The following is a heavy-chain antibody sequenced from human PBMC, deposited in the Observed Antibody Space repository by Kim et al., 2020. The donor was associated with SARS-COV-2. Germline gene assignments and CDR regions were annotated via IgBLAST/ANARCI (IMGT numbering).Heavy chain of an antibody. CDR1: GFIFTDHY. CDR2: SRNKTKNYST. D-gene: IGHD2-21*02. Sequence: GGSLRLSCVASGFIFTDHYMDWVRQAPGKGLEWLGRSRNKTKNYSTEYAASVKGRFTISRDNSENSLYLRMNSLKTDDTAVYYCARTYCGGDSGRPLYDMDVWGQGTTVTVSS. J-gene: IGHJ6*02. CDR3: ARTYCGGDSGRPLYDMDV. V-gene: IGHV3-72*01.